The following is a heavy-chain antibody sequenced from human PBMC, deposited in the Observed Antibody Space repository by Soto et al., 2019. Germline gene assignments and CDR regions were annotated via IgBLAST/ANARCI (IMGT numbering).Heavy chain of an antibody. CDR2: SSGSGGST. CDR1: GCTFSSYA. J-gene: IGHJ4*02. Sequence: GGSLRLSCAASGCTFSSYAMSWVRQAPGKGLEWVSASSGSGGSTYYSDSVKGRFTISRDKSKNTLYLQMNSLSAEDTAVYYFANTNITARLVYFDCWGQGNLVTVSS. D-gene: IGHD6-6*01. V-gene: IGHV3-23*01. CDR3: ANTNITARLVYFDC.